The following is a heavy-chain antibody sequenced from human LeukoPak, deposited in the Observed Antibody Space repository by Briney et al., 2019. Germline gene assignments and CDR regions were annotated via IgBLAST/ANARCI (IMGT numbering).Heavy chain of an antibody. J-gene: IGHJ5*02. V-gene: IGHV3-21*01. CDR2: ISSSSSYI. CDR1: GFTFSSYT. Sequence: GGSLRLSCAASGFTFSSYTMNWVRQAPGKGLEWVSSISSSSSYICYADSVKGRFTISRDNAKNSLYLQMNSLRAEDTAVYYCAREYEGYCSGGSCFRGTYNWFDPWGQGTLVTVSS. CDR3: AREYEGYCSGGSCFRGTYNWFDP. D-gene: IGHD2-15*01.